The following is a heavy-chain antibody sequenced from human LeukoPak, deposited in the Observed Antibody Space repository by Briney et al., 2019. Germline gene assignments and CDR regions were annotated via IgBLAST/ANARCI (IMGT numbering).Heavy chain of an antibody. CDR3: ASTYYDFWSGYYSYYGMDV. J-gene: IGHJ6*02. Sequence: HGGSLRLSCAASGFTFSSYSMNWVRQAPGKGLEWVSSISSSSSYIYYADSVKGRFTISRDNAKNSLYLQMNSLRAEDTAVYYCASTYYDFWSGYYSYYGMDVWGQGTTVTVPS. D-gene: IGHD3-3*01. V-gene: IGHV3-21*01. CDR2: ISSSSSYI. CDR1: GFTFSSYS.